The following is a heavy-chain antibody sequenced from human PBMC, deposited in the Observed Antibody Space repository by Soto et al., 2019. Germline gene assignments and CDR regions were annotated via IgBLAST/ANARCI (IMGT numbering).Heavy chain of an antibody. J-gene: IGHJ5*02. D-gene: IGHD2-2*01. CDR3: ARLGKYYQSFDP. CDR2: IYYDGTA. V-gene: IGHV4-59*08. Sequence: SETLSLTCTFSGCSFSPNYWSWIRQPPGKGLEWVGYIYYDGTARHNPSLKSRVTISLETSRSQFSLRLTSVTAADTAVYYCARLGKYYQSFDPWGPGTLVTVSS. CDR1: GCSFSPNY.